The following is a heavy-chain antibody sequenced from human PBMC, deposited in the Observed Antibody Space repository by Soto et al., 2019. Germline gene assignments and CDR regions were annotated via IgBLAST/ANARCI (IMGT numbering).Heavy chain of an antibody. CDR2: INPGSGRT. Sequence: QVQFVQSGAEVKKPGASVKVSCKASGYTFTRYNVHWVRQAPGQRLEWMGWINPGSGRTRYSQNFQGRVTFTRDTSANTAYMELSGLISEDTAVYYCARPQDYVDCLDSWGQGTLVTVSS. J-gene: IGHJ4*02. CDR3: ARPQDYVDCLDS. V-gene: IGHV1-3*01. D-gene: IGHD3-9*01. CDR1: GYTFTRYN.